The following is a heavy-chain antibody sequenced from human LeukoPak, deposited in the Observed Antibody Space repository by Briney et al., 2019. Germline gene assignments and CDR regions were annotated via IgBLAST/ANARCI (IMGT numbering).Heavy chain of an antibody. CDR2: ISGSGGST. Sequence: GGSLRHSCAASGFTFSSYAMSWVRQAPGKGLEWVSAISGSGGSTYYADSVKGRFTISRDNSKNTLYLQMNSLRAEDTAVYYCAKGLLGATSGRSFWGQGTLVTVSS. V-gene: IGHV3-23*01. CDR3: AKGLLGATSGRSF. D-gene: IGHD3-10*01. CDR1: GFTFSSYA. J-gene: IGHJ4*02.